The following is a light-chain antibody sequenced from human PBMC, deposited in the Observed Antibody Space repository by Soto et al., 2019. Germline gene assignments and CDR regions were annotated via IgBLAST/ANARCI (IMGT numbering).Light chain of an antibody. CDR3: QQYYSSPRT. CDR1: QSVSSSE. Sequence: EIVLTQSPDTVSLSPGEGATLSCRASQSVSSSELAWYQQKPGQVPRLLIYGASRRATGVSYRFSGSGSGTDFSLTISRLEPEDFAVYYCQQYYSSPRTFGQGTKVEIK. CDR2: GAS. J-gene: IGKJ1*01. V-gene: IGKV3-20*01.